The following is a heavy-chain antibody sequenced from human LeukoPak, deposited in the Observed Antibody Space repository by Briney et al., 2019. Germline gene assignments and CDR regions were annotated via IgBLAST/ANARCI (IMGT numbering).Heavy chain of an antibody. CDR2: IRYDGSNK. J-gene: IGHJ4*02. CDR1: GFTFSSYG. Sequence: GGSLRLSCAASGFTFSSYGMHWVRQAPGKGLEWVAFIRYDGSNKYYADSVKGRFTISRDNSKNTLYLQMNSLRAEDTAVYYCAKHSGGIAVAGDLYFDYWGQGTLVTVSS. V-gene: IGHV3-30*02. D-gene: IGHD6-19*01. CDR3: AKHSGGIAVAGDLYFDY.